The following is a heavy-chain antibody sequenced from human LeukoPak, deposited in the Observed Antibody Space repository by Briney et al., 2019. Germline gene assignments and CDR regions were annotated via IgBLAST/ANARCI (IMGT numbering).Heavy chain of an antibody. Sequence: PSETLSLTCTVSGGSISSSSYYWGWLRQPPGKGLEWIVSIYYSGSTYYNPSLKSRVTISVDTSKNQFSLKLSSVTAADTAVYYCSRRDSSGWYLTFDYRGQGTLVTVSS. J-gene: IGHJ4*02. CDR1: GGSISSSSYY. D-gene: IGHD6-19*01. CDR3: SRRDSSGWYLTFDY. CDR2: IYYSGST. V-gene: IGHV4-39*01.